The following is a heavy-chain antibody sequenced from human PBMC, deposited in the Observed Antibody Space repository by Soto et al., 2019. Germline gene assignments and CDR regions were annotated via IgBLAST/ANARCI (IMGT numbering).Heavy chain of an antibody. CDR1: GGSISSYY. D-gene: IGHD3-10*01. J-gene: IGHJ4*02. V-gene: IGHV4-59*01. CDR3: AREMYYSVSRSYILDY. Sequence: SETLSLTCTVSGGSISSYYWSWIRQPPGKGLEWIGYIYYTGSTNYNPSLKSRVTISVDTSKNQFSLKLNSVTAADTAVYYCAREMYYSVSRSYILDYWCQGTLGTVSS. CDR2: IYYTGST.